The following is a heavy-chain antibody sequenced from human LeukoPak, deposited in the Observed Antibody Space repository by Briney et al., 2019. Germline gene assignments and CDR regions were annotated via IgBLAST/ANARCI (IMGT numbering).Heavy chain of an antibody. CDR2: IYPGDSDT. Sequence: GESLKISCEGSGYSFNTYWIGWVRQMPGKGLEWMGIIYPGDSDTRYSPSLQGQVTISADKSSSTAYLQWSSLKASDTAMYYCARRGPVAAAGYYFDYWGQGTLVTVSS. V-gene: IGHV5-51*01. CDR1: GYSFNTYW. CDR3: ARRGPVAAAGYYFDY. D-gene: IGHD6-13*01. J-gene: IGHJ4*02.